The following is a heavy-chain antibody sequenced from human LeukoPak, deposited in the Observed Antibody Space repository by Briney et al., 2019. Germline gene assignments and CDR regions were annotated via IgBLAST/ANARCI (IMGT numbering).Heavy chain of an antibody. J-gene: IGHJ6*03. CDR3: ARDGTYYGSGSYPLYYYYYYMDV. D-gene: IGHD3-10*01. CDR2: INPNSGGT. Sequence: GASVKVSCKASGYTFTGYYMHWVRQAPGQGLEWMGWINPNSGGTNYARKFQGRVTMTRDTSISTAYMELSRLRSDDTAVYYCARDGTYYGSGSYPLYYYYYYMDVWGKGTTVTISS. CDR1: GYTFTGYY. V-gene: IGHV1-2*02.